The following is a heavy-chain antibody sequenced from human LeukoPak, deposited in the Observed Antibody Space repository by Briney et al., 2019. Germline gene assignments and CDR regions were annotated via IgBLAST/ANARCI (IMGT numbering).Heavy chain of an antibody. D-gene: IGHD3-10*01. CDR3: ARAMVRGLSNPFDY. Sequence: ASVKVSCKASGYTFTNFYVHWVRQAPGQGLEWMGMINPSGGSTSYAQSFRGRVTMTRDTATTTVYMELSRLRSEDTAIYYCARAMVRGLSNPFDYWGQGTLVTVSS. CDR1: GYTFTNFY. V-gene: IGHV1-46*01. CDR2: INPSGGST. J-gene: IGHJ4*02.